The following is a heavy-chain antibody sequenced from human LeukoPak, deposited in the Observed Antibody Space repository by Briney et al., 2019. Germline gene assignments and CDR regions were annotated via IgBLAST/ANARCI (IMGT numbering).Heavy chain of an antibody. CDR1: GGSISSGGYY. CDR3: ARYSGSRGPFDY. V-gene: IGHV4-31*03. Sequence: SETLSLTCTVSGGSISSGGYYWSWIRQHPGKGLEWIGYIYYSGSTYYNPSLKSRVTISVDTSKNQFSLQLNSVTPEDTAVYYCARYSGSRGPFDYWGQGTLVTVSS. J-gene: IGHJ4*02. CDR2: IYYSGST. D-gene: IGHD1-26*01.